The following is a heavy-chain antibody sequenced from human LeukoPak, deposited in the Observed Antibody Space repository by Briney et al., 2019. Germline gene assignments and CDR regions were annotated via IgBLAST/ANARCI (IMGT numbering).Heavy chain of an antibody. D-gene: IGHD4-23*01. J-gene: IGHJ4*02. V-gene: IGHV4-59*01. Sequence: SETLSLTCTVSGGSISSYYWSWIRQPPGEGLEWIGYIYYSGSTNYNPSLKSRVTISVATSKNQFSLKLSSVTAADTAVYYCARGTTVVTPYYFDYWGQGTLVTVSS. CDR3: ARGTTVVTPYYFDY. CDR1: GGSISSYY. CDR2: IYYSGST.